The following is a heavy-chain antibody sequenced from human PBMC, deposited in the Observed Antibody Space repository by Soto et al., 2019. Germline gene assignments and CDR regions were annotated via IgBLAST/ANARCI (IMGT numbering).Heavy chain of an antibody. CDR3: AKNQGVELVPLATVDWFDP. CDR2: ISGSGFKK. J-gene: IGHJ5*02. V-gene: IGHV3-23*01. Sequence: GGSLRLSCAASGFIFENFGMSWVRQAPGKGREWTSSISGSGFKKYYADSVKGRFTISRDNSKSTVYLELNNLSAEDTAVYHCAKNQGVELVPLATVDWFDPWGQGSVVTVS. D-gene: IGHD1-26*01. CDR1: GFIFENFG.